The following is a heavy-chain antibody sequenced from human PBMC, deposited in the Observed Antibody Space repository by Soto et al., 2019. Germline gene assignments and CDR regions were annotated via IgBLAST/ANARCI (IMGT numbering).Heavy chain of an antibody. D-gene: IGHD3-22*01. CDR1: GFTFTSYA. V-gene: IGHV3-23*01. CDR3: AKGGCYYYDSSCYLAN. J-gene: IGHJ1*01. CDR2: ISGSGGSS. Sequence: GSLRLSCAASGFTFTSYAMSWVRQAPGKGLEWVSAISGSGGSSYYADSVKGRFTISRDNSKNTLFLQMNSLRAEDTAIYYCAKGGCYYYDSSCYLANWCQGTLVTVSS.